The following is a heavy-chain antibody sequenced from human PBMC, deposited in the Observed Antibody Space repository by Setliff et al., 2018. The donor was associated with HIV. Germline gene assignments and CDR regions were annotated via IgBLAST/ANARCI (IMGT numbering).Heavy chain of an antibody. CDR3: ATDPKGDGWAYFDS. V-gene: IGHV4-59*11. J-gene: IGHJ4*02. CDR1: GASMTSHL. D-gene: IGHD6-19*01. CDR2: IYGSGTT. Sequence: PSETLSLTCSVAGASMTSHLTWIRQPRGMGLEWIGNIYGSGTTKYNPSLRSRVTISVDKSKNQLSLSLDSVTAADTAVYYCATDPKGDGWAYFDSWGQGTLVTVSS.